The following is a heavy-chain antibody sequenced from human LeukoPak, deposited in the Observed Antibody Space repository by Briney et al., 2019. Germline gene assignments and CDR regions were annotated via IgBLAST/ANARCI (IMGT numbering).Heavy chain of an antibody. CDR3: ARVHDYGDPNWFDP. J-gene: IGHJ5*02. CDR1: GYTFTGYY. D-gene: IGHD4-17*01. CDR2: INPNSGGT. Sequence: ASVKVSCKASGYTFTGYYMHWVRQAPGQGLERMGWINPNSGGTNYAQKFQGRVTMTRDTSISTAYMELSRLRSDDTAVYYCARVHDYGDPNWFDPWGQGTLVTVSS. V-gene: IGHV1-2*02.